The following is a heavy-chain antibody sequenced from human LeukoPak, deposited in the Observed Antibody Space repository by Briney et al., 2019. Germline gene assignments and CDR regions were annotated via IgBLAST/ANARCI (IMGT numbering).Heavy chain of an antibody. J-gene: IGHJ4*02. Sequence: PSETLSLTCTVSGGSISSSTYYWGWIRQPPGKGLEWIGNIYYSGSTYYNPSLKSRVTIDVDTSKNQFSLKLSSVTAADTAVYYCAREPSYSSSWFGYWGQGTLVTVSS. V-gene: IGHV4-39*02. CDR3: AREPSYSSSWFGY. CDR1: GGSISSSTYY. CDR2: IYYSGST. D-gene: IGHD6-13*01.